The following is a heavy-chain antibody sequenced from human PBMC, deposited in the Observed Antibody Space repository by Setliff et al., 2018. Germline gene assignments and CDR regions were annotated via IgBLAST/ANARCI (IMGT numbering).Heavy chain of an antibody. CDR3: RLAHCSNNCEEALDY. CDR1: GGSISSMSYY. J-gene: IGHJ4*02. V-gene: IGHV4-39*07. CDR2: IYHSGSS. Sequence: PSETLSLTCTVSGGSISSMSYYWGWIRQPPGKGLEWIGSIYHSGSSYYNSSLRSRVTISVDTSKNQFSLILRSVTAADTAVYYFRLAHCSNNCEEALDYWSQGTLVTVS. D-gene: IGHD2-2*01.